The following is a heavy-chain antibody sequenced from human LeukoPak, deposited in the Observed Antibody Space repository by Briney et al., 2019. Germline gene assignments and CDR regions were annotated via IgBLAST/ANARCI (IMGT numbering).Heavy chain of an antibody. J-gene: IGHJ2*01. D-gene: IGHD2-21*02. Sequence: SLRLSCAASVFTFDDYAMHWVPQAPGKGLEWVSGISYNSDTIAYADSVKGRFTISRDNHKNSLYLQMNSLRAEDTALYYCAKDYCGGDCYSGWYFDLWGRGTLVTVSS. CDR3: AKDYCGGDCYSGWYFDL. CDR2: ISYNSDTI. V-gene: IGHV3-9*01. CDR1: VFTFDDYA.